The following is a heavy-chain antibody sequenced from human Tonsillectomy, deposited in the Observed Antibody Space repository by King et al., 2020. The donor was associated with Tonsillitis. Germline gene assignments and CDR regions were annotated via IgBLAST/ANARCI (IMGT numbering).Heavy chain of an antibody. J-gene: IGHJ3*02. Sequence: MQLVQSGAEVKKPGASVKVSCKASGYTFTGYHMHWVRQAPGQGLEWMGWINPNSGGANYGQKFQGRVTMTRDTSISTVYMELRRLRSDDTAVYYCATEVEMGIIEADGFDIWGQGTMVTVSS. V-gene: IGHV1-2*02. CDR2: INPNSGGA. CDR3: ATEVEMGIIEADGFDI. CDR1: GYTFTGYH. D-gene: IGHD5-24*01.